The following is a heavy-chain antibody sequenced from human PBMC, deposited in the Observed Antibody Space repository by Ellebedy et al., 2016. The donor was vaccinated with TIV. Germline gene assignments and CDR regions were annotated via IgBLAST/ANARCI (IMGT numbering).Heavy chain of an antibody. V-gene: IGHV4-4*02. D-gene: IGHD1-1*01. J-gene: IGHJ6*02. Sequence: MPSETLSLTCAVSGGSISSTNWWTWARQPPGKGLEWIGEIYHSGSTNYNPSLKSRVPISVETSKNQFSLKLSSVTAADTAVYYCARGTGDVWGQGTTVTVSS. CDR2: IYHSGST. CDR1: GGSISSTNW. CDR3: ARGTGDV.